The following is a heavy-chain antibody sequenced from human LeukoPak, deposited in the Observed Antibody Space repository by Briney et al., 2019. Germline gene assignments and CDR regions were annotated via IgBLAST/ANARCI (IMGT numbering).Heavy chain of an antibody. Sequence: LRLSCAASGFTFSDYYMSWIRQHPGKGLEWIGSVYYSGSTNYSPSLQGRVIISLDTSRNQFSLKLSSVTAADTAVYYCASGDNDPLFDYWGQGALVTVSS. V-gene: IGHV4-31*02. D-gene: IGHD1-1*01. J-gene: IGHJ4*02. CDR1: GFTFSDYY. CDR3: ASGDNDPLFDY. CDR2: VYYSGST.